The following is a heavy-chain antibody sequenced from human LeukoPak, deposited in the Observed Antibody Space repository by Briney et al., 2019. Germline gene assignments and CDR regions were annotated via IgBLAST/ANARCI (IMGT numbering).Heavy chain of an antibody. V-gene: IGHV4-59*01. CDR3: AAQGEWELAF. J-gene: IGHJ4*02. CDR2: IYYSGST. D-gene: IGHD1-26*01. Sequence: SETLSLTCTVSGGSISSYYWSWIRQPPGKGLEWIGYIYYSGSTNYNPSLKSRVTISVDTSKNQFSLKLGSVTAADTAVYYCAAQGEWELAFWGQGTLVTVSS. CDR1: GGSISSYY.